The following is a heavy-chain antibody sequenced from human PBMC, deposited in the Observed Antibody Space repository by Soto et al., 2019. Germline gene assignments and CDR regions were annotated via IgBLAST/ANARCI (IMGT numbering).Heavy chain of an antibody. CDR1: GCSISSYY. CDR3: ARQKAAADGFHY. D-gene: IGHD6-13*01. Sequence: SETLSLTCTVSGCSISSYYRSWIRQPPGKGLEWNGYIYYSGSTNYNPSLKRRVTISVATSKNQFSLKLSSVTAADTAVYYCARQKAAADGFHYWGQGTLVTVSS. V-gene: IGHV4-59*08. CDR2: IYYSGST. J-gene: IGHJ4*02.